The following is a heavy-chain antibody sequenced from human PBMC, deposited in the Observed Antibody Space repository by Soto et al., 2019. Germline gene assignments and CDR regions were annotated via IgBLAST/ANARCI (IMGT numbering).Heavy chain of an antibody. CDR1: GFSFSTYW. V-gene: IGHV3-7*05. J-gene: IGHJ4*02. D-gene: IGHD6-25*01. CDR3: ASRYSSGCIY. Sequence: EVQLVESGGGLVQPGGSVRLSCAASGFSFSTYWMSWLRQAPGKGLEWVANINQDGSEIYYVDSVKGRFTISRDNAKNSLYLQMTSLRAEDTAVYYCASRYSSGCIYWGQGTLVTVSS. CDR2: INQDGSEI.